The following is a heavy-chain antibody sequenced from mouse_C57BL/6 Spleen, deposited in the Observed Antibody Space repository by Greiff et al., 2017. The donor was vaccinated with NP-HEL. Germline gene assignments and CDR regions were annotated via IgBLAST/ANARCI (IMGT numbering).Heavy chain of an antibody. CDR3: AKDYYGSSYVYYYAMDY. D-gene: IGHD1-1*01. CDR1: GYTFTSYW. CDR2: IHPNSGST. Sequence: VQLQQPGAELVKPGASVKLSCKASGYTFTSYWMHWVKQRPGQGLEWIGMIHPNSGSTNYNEKFKSKATLTVAKSSSTAYMQLSRLTSEDSAVYYCAKDYYGSSYVYYYAMDYWGQGTSVTVAS. V-gene: IGHV1-64*01. J-gene: IGHJ4*01.